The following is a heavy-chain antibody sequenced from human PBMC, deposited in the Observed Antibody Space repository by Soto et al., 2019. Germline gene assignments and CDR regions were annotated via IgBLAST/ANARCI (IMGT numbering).Heavy chain of an antibody. D-gene: IGHD5-12*01. CDR3: ARSMGGYDGNYYYYYGMDV. J-gene: IGHJ6*02. CDR1: GYTFTSYA. CDR2: INAGNGNT. Sequence: QVQLVQSGAEVKKPGASVKVSCKASGYTFTSYAMHWVRQAPGQRLEWMGWINAGNGNTKYSQKFQGRVTITRDTSASTAYMELSSLRSEDTAVYYCARSMGGYDGNYYYYYGMDVWGQGTTVTVSS. V-gene: IGHV1-3*01.